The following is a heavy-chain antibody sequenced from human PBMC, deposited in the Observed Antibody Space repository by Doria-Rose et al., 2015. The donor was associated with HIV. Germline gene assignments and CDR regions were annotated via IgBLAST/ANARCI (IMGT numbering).Heavy chain of an antibody. CDR3: ARIKSSRWYHKYYFDF. CDR1: GVSLSSPGMG. Sequence: SGPVLVKPTETLTPTCTVSGVSLSSPGMGVSWIRQHPGKALEWLANIFSDDERSYKTSPKSRLTIARGTSKSQVVLTMTDMDPVDTATYYCARIKSSRWYHKYYFDFWGQGTLVTVSA. CDR2: IFSDDER. D-gene: IGHD6-13*01. V-gene: IGHV2-26*01. J-gene: IGHJ4*02.